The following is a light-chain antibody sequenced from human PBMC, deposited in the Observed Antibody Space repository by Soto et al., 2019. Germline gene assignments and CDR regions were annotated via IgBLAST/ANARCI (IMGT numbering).Light chain of an antibody. CDR3: QSYDATNQV. CDR1: GGSIASNY. Sequence: NFMLTQPHSVSESPGPTVIISCTRRGGSIASNYVQWYQQRPGRSPTTVIYEDNQRPSGVPDRFSGSIDSSSNSASLTISGLETEDEADYYCQSYDATNQVFGGGTKLTVL. CDR2: EDN. J-gene: IGLJ3*02. V-gene: IGLV6-57*01.